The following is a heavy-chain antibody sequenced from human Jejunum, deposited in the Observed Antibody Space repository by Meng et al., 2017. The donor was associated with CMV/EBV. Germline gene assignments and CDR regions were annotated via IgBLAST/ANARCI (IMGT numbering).Heavy chain of an antibody. V-gene: IGHV1-3*01. D-gene: IGHD1-1*01. CDR3: VTDHRIDGSSYSLDP. CDR1: GYNCFNFA. J-gene: IGHJ5*02. Sequence: SGYNCFNFAVHWVRQAPGQRLEWMGWITAGSINIQYSQKFQGRVTITRDTSANTAYMELSSIRSEDTAVYYCVTDHRIDGSSYSLDPWGQGTLVTVSS. CDR2: ITAGSINI.